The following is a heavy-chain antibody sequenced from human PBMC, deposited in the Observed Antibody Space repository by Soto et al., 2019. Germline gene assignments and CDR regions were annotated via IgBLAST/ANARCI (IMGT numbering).Heavy chain of an antibody. CDR2: IWGDGSDK. V-gene: IGHV3-33*06. D-gene: IGHD3-10*01. J-gene: IGHJ5*02. CDR3: AKNSGWFNT. CDR1: GFTFSLYA. Sequence: GGSLRLSCAASGFTFSLYAIHWVRQAPGKGLEWVAAIWGDGSDKKYADSVKGRFTVSRDNSKNTLYLQMNSLRADDTALYFCAKNSGWFNTWGQGALVTVSS.